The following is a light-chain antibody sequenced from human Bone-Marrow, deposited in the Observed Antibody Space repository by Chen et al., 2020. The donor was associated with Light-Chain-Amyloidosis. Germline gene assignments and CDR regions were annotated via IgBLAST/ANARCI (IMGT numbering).Light chain of an antibody. V-gene: IGKV4-1*01. CDR2: WAS. CDR3: QQYYISPLT. CDR1: QSVLFTSNNKNY. Sequence: IVLTQSPDSLTVSLGERATIKCESSQSVLFTSNNKNYLAWYQQRRGQPPKLLISWASTRESGVPDRFSGSGSGTHFTLNISRLRAEDVAVYYCQQYYISPLTFGGGTKVEVK. J-gene: IGKJ4*01.